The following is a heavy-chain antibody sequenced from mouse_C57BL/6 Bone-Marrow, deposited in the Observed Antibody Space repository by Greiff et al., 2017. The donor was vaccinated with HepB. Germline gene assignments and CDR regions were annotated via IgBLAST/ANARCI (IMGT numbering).Heavy chain of an antibody. CDR1: GFSLSTFGMG. CDR2: IWGGDDK. Sequence: QVQLKESGPGLLQPSQTLSLTCSFSGFSLSTFGMGVGRIRPPSGKGLVWLAHIWGGDDKYYNPAPKSQLTISKDTSKNWVFHKIANVDTADTATYYCARMARAGVATRYYYAMDYWGQGTSVTVSS. V-gene: IGHV8-8*01. CDR3: ARMARAGVATRYYYAMDY. J-gene: IGHJ4*01. D-gene: IGHD3-3*01.